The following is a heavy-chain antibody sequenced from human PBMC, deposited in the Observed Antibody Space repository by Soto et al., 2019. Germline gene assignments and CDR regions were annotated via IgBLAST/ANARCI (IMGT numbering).Heavy chain of an antibody. D-gene: IGHD3-3*01. J-gene: IGHJ6*01. CDR2: IIPIFGTA. Sequence: SVKVSCKASGATFSSYAISWVRQAPGQGLEWMGGIIPIFGTANYAQKFQGRVTITADESTSAAYMELSSLRSEDTAVYYCATVVSPHYDFWSGSYYYYYGMDVWGQGTTVPVSS. CDR3: ATVVSPHYDFWSGSYYYYYGMDV. V-gene: IGHV1-69*13. CDR1: GATFSSYA.